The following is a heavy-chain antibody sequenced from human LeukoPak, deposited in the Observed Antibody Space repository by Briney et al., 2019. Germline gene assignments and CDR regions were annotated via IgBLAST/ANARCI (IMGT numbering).Heavy chain of an antibody. J-gene: IGHJ4*02. CDR2: ISSDGNHK. V-gene: IGHV3-30*18. D-gene: IGHD1-14*01. Sequence: PGGSLRLSCAASGFTFSNYGMHWGRQATGKGLEWVAVISSDGNHKYYADSVKGRFTISRDNSKSTLYLQMNSLRVDDTAVYYCAKPPTSIRLPDVIDFWGQGTLVTVSS. CDR3: AKPPTSIRLPDVIDF. CDR1: GFTFSNYG.